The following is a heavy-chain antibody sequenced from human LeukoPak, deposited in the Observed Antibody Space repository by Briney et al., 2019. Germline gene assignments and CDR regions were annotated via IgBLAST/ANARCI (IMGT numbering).Heavy chain of an antibody. V-gene: IGHV3-9*01. D-gene: IGHD1-1*01. CDR1: GFTFDDYA. CDR3: AKTTPTGRVGFDI. Sequence: GGSLRLSCAASGFTFDDYAMHWVRHAPGKGLEWVSGISWNSGSIGYADSVKGRFTISRDNAKNSLYLQMNSLRAEDTALYYCAKTTPTGRVGFDIWGQGTMVTVSS. CDR2: ISWNSGSI. J-gene: IGHJ3*02.